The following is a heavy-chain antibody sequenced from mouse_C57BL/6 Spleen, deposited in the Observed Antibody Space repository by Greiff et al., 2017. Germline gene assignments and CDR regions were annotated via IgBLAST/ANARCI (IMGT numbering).Heavy chain of an antibody. CDR1: GFTFSSSA. V-gene: IGHV5-9-1*02. CDR2: ISSGGDYI. J-gene: IGHJ2*01. CDR3: TRDEGAYYFDY. Sequence: EVKLMESGEGLVKPGGSLKLSCAASGFTFSSSAMSWVRQTPEKRLEWVAYISSGGDYIYYADTVKGRFTISRDNARNTLYLQMSSLKSEDTAMYYCTRDEGAYYFDYWGQGTTLTVSS.